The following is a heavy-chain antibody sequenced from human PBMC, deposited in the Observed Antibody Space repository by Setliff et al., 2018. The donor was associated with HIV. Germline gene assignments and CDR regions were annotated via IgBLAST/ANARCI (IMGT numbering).Heavy chain of an antibody. V-gene: IGHV3-30*18. CDR3: AKSSFRFFEDLSDWYFDL. CDR1: GFSLRTYG. D-gene: IGHD3-16*02. J-gene: IGHJ2*01. CDR2: ISQDASKD. Sequence: GGSLRLSCATSGFSLRTYGLHWVRQAPGKGLEWVAVISQDASKDYYADSVKGRFTISKDNSKNTVFLQMNNLRVEDTALYYCAKSSFRFFEDLSDWYFDLWGRGTLVTVSS.